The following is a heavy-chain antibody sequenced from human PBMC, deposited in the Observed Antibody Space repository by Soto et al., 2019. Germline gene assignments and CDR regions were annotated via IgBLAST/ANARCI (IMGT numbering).Heavy chain of an antibody. CDR1: GLTISNAW. D-gene: IGHD2-15*01. J-gene: IGHJ6*02. V-gene: IGHV3-15*07. CDR3: TTGSVEGV. Sequence: EVQLVESGGGFIYPGGSLRLSCAASGLTISNAWMNWVRQAPGQGLEWVGRIKTNTEGGTTDYAAAVKGRLTVSRDDSKNTLYLQMNSLKTEDTAVYYFTTGSVEGVWGQGTTVTVSS. CDR2: IKTNTEGGTT.